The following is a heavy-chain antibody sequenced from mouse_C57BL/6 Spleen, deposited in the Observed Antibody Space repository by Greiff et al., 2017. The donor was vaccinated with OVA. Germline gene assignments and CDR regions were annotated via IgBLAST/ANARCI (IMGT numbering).Heavy chain of an antibody. J-gene: IGHJ3*01. CDR3: ARGDDFQAWCAY. V-gene: IGHV1-54*01. CDR1: GYAFTNYL. CDR2: INPGSGGT. Sequence: VQLQQSGAELVRPGTSVKVSCKASGYAFTNYLIEWVKQRPGQGLEWIGVINPGSGGTNYNEKFKGKATLTADKSSSTAYMQLSSLTSEDSAVYFCARGDDFQAWCAYWGQGTLVTVSA. D-gene: IGHD2-4*01.